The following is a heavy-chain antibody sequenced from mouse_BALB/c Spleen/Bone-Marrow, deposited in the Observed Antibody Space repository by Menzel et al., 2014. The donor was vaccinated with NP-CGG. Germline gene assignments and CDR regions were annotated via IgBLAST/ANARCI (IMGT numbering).Heavy chain of an antibody. Sequence: VHLVESGPGLAAPSQSLSITCTVSGFSLTSYGVSWVRQPPGKGLEWLGVIWGDGSTNYHSALMSRLSISKDNSKSQVFLKLNSLQTDDTATYYCAKWDGYAYYHAMDYWRQGTSVTVSS. V-gene: IGHV2-3*01. CDR3: AKWDGYAYYHAMDY. CDR2: IWGDGST. J-gene: IGHJ4*01. CDR1: GFSLTSYG. D-gene: IGHD2-2*01.